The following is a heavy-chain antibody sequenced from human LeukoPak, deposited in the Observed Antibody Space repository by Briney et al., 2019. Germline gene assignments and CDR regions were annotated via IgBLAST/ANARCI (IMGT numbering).Heavy chain of an antibody. V-gene: IGHV3-23*01. J-gene: IGHJ3*02. Sequence: GGSLRLSCAASGITGSSNYMSWVRQAPGKGLEWVSTISGSGGSTYHADSVKGRFTISRDNSKNTLYLQMNSLRAEDTAVYYCAKGPYYYDSSAYHYGAFDIWGQGTMVTVSS. D-gene: IGHD3-22*01. CDR1: GITGSSNY. CDR3: AKGPYYYDSSAYHYGAFDI. CDR2: ISGSGGST.